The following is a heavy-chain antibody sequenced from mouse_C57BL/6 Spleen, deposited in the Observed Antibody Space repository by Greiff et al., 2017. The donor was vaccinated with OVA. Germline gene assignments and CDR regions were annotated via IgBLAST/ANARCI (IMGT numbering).Heavy chain of an antibody. D-gene: IGHD2-12*01. V-gene: IGHV3-6*01. CDR1: GYSITSGYY. J-gene: IGHJ1*03. Sequence: EVQLQESGPGLVKPSQSLSLTCSVTGYSITSGYYWNWIRQFPGNKLEWMVYISYDGSTNYKPSLKSRSAITRDTSKNQFVLKLNSVTTEDTATEYCARDLPLRLSWYFDVWGTGTTVTGSS. CDR3: ARDLPLRLSWYFDV. CDR2: ISYDGST.